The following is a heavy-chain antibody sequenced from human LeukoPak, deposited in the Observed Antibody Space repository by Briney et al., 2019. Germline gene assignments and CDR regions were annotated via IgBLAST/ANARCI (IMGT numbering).Heavy chain of an antibody. Sequence: SVKVSCKASGGTFSSYAISWVRQAPGQGLEWMGGIIPIFGTANYAQKFQGRVTITADESTSTAYMELSSLRSEDTAVYYCARGTEANWGSFDCWGQGTLVTVSS. V-gene: IGHV1-69*13. CDR3: ARGTEANWGSFDC. CDR2: IIPIFGTA. D-gene: IGHD7-27*01. CDR1: GGTFSSYA. J-gene: IGHJ4*02.